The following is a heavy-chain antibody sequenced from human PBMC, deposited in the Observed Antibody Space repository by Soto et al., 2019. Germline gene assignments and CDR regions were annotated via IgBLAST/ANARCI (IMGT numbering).Heavy chain of an antibody. D-gene: IGHD3-10*01. CDR1: GFTFSSYA. Sequence: GGSLRLSCAASGFTFSSYAMHWVRQAPGKGLEWVAVISYDGSNKYYADSVKGRFTISRDNSKNTLYLQMNSLRAEDTAVYYCARDYDAFMYYYGSGSYGYYYYGMDVWGQGTTVTVSS. V-gene: IGHV3-30-3*01. J-gene: IGHJ6*02. CDR2: ISYDGSNK. CDR3: ARDYDAFMYYYGSGSYGYYYYGMDV.